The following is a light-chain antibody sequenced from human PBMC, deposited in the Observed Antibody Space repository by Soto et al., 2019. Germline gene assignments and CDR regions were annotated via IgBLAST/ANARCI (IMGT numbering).Light chain of an antibody. CDR3: AAWDDSLNGYV. V-gene: IGLV1-44*01. CDR2: SNN. Sequence: QSVLTQPTSASGTPGQRVTISCSGSSSNIGSNTVNWYQQPPGTAPKLLIYSNNQRPSGVPDQYSGSKSGTSASLAIRGLQSEDEADYYCAAWDDSLNGYVFGTGTKVTVL. J-gene: IGLJ1*01. CDR1: SSNIGSNT.